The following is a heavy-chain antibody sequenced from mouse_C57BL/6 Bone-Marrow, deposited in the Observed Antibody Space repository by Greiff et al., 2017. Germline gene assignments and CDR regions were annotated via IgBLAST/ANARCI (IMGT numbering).Heavy chain of an antibody. J-gene: IGHJ1*03. CDR3: ARQGYYYGSDWYFDV. D-gene: IGHD1-1*01. V-gene: IGHV5-6*01. CDR2: ISSGGSYT. CDR1: GFTFSSYG. Sequence: DVHLVESGGDLVKPGGSLKLSCAASGFTFSSYGMSWVRQTPDERLEWVATISSGGSYTYYPDSVKGRFTISRDKAKNTLYLQMSSLKSEDTAMYYCARQGYYYGSDWYFDVWGTGTTVTISS.